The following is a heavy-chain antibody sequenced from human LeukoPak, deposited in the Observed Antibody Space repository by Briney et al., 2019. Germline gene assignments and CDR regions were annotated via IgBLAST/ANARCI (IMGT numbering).Heavy chain of an antibody. J-gene: IGHJ4*02. CDR2: ISGSGVNT. Sequence: GGSLRLTCVASGFTLSSYPLSWVRQAPGKGLEWVSAISGSGVNTYYSDSVRGWFTISRDNSKNTLYLQMNSPEAEDTAVYFCAKGTYYEARSGYNGHFDSWGQGTLVTVSS. D-gene: IGHD3-22*01. CDR3: AKGTYYEARSGYNGHFDS. V-gene: IGHV3-23*01. CDR1: GFTLSSYP.